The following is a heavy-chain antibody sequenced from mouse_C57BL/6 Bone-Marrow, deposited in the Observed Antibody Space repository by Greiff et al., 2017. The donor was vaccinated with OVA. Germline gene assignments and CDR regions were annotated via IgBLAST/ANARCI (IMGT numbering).Heavy chain of an antibody. D-gene: IGHD3-2*02. CDR1: GFTFSIYA. V-gene: IGHV5-4*01. J-gene: IGHJ1*03. CDR2: ISDGGSYT. Sequence: EVHLVESGGGLVKPGGSLKLSCAASGFTFSIYAMSWVRQTPEKRLEWVATISDGGSYTYYPDNVKGRFTISRDNAKNNLYLQMSHLKSEDTAIYYCARGNSGYGWYFDVWGTGTTVTVSS. CDR3: ARGNSGYGWYFDV.